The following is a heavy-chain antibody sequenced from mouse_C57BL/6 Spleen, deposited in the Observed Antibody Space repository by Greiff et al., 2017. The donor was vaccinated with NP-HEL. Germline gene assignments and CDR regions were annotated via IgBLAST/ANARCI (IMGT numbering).Heavy chain of an antibody. CDR2: IYPGDGDT. V-gene: IGHV1-82*01. CDR1: GYAFSSSW. J-gene: IGHJ4*01. CDR3: ARGPVITTVAYAMDY. Sequence: VKPGASVKISCKASGYAFSSSWMNWVKQRPGKGLEWIGRIYPGDGDTNYNGKFKGKATLTADKSSSTAYMQLSSLTSEDSAVYFCARGPVITTVAYAMDYWGQGTSVTVSS. D-gene: IGHD1-1*01.